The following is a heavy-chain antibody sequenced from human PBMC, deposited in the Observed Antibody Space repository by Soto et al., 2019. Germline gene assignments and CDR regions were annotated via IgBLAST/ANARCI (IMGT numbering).Heavy chain of an antibody. CDR2: INPNSGGT. CDR3: AREVTDTYYYASSHFDY. D-gene: IGHD3-22*01. J-gene: IGHJ4*02. CDR1: GYTFTCYY. Sequence: ASVKVSCKASGYTFTCYYMHWVRQAPGQGLEWMGWINPNSGGTNYAQKFQGWVTMTRDTSISTAYMELSRLRSDDTAVYYCAREVTDTYYYASSHFDYWGQGTLVTVSS. V-gene: IGHV1-2*04.